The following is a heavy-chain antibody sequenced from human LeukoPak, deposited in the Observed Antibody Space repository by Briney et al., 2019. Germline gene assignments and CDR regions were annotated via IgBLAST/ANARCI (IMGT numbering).Heavy chain of an antibody. CDR3: ALLAVASDFDY. CDR2: IGSSGAIR. D-gene: IGHD6-19*01. Sequence: GGSLRLSCAVSGLPFSVYEMNWVRQAPGKGLEWVSNIGSSGAIRHYADSVKGRFSISRDNAENSLFLQMNSLRVEDTGTYYCALLAVASDFDYWGQGALVTVSS. V-gene: IGHV3-48*03. J-gene: IGHJ4*02. CDR1: GLPFSVYE.